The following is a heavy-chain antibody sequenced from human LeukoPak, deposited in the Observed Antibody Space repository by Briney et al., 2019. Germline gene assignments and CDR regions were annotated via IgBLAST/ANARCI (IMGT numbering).Heavy chain of an antibody. Sequence: GASVKVSCKASGYTFTGYYMHWVRQAPGQGLEWMGRINPNSGGTNYAQKFQGRVTMTRDTSISTAYMELRSLRSDDTAVYYCARDDTTYYYDSSGYYYEGGLNYWGQGTLVTVSS. CDR3: ARDDTTYYYDSSGYYYEGGLNY. J-gene: IGHJ4*02. V-gene: IGHV1-2*06. D-gene: IGHD3-22*01. CDR2: INPNSGGT. CDR1: GYTFTGYY.